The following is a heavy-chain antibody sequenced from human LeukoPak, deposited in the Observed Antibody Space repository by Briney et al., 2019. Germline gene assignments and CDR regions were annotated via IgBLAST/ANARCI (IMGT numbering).Heavy chain of an antibody. Sequence: SVKVSCKASGGTFSSYAISWVRQAPGQGLEWMGGIIPIFGTANYAQKFQDRVTITADESTSTAYMELSSLRSEDTAVYYCARPGTTSDAFDIWGQGTMVTVSS. J-gene: IGHJ3*02. V-gene: IGHV1-69*13. D-gene: IGHD1-1*01. CDR3: ARPGTTSDAFDI. CDR2: IIPIFGTA. CDR1: GGTFSSYA.